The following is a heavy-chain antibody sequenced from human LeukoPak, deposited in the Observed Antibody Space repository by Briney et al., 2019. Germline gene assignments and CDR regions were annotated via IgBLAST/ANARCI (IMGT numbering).Heavy chain of an antibody. Sequence: PGGSLRLSCAASGFTFSSYSMNWVRQAPGKGLEWVSSITRSNYIYYADSVKGRFTISRDNAKNSLYLQMNSLRAEDTAVYYCARAEFSYGPYYWGQGTLVTVSS. CDR1: GFTFSSYS. CDR3: ARAEFSYGPYY. V-gene: IGHV3-21*04. J-gene: IGHJ4*02. D-gene: IGHD5-18*01. CDR2: ITRSNYI.